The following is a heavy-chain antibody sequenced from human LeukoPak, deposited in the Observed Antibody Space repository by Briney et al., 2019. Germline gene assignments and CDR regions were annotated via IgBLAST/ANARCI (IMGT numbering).Heavy chain of an antibody. CDR2: ISGSGGST. CDR3: ARDSPRTGP. J-gene: IGHJ5*02. V-gene: IGHV3-23*01. D-gene: IGHD1-1*01. Sequence: GGSLRLSCAASRFTFSSYGMSWVRQAPGKGLEWVSSISGSGGSTYYADSVKGRFTISRDNARNTLYLQMNSLRDEDTAVYYCARDSPRTGPWGQGTLVTVSS. CDR1: RFTFSSYG.